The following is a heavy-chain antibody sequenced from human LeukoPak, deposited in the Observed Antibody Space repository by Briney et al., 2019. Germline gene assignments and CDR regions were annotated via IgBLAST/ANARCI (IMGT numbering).Heavy chain of an antibody. CDR1: GFTFSSYA. D-gene: IGHD3-10*01. CDR3: AKDPRKLATMADYFEY. CDR2: ISDSGGST. Sequence: GGSLRLSCAASGFTFSSYAMSWVRQAPGKGLEWVSAISDSGGSTYYADSVKGRFTISRDNSKNTLYLQMNSLRAEDMAVYYCAKDPRKLATMADYFEYWGQGTLVTVSS. J-gene: IGHJ4*02. V-gene: IGHV3-23*01.